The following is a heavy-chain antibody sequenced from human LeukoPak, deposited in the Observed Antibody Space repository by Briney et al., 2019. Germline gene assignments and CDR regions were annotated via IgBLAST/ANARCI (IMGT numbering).Heavy chain of an antibody. V-gene: IGHV3-30*02. Sequence: DSVKGRFTISRDNSKNTLYLQMNSLRAEDTAVYYCAKEDRPLYSSGFPFDYWGQGTLVTVSS. D-gene: IGHD6-19*01. CDR3: AKEDRPLYSSGFPFDY. J-gene: IGHJ4*02.